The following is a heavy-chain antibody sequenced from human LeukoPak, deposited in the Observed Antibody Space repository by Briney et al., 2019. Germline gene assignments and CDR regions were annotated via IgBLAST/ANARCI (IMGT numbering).Heavy chain of an antibody. CDR3: ARSSSWYGDYYYYGMDV. CDR1: GFTFSSYG. CDR2: ISYDGSNK. V-gene: IGHV3-30*03. J-gene: IGHJ6*02. Sequence: GRSLRLSCAASGFTFSSYGMHWVRQAPGKGLEWVAVISYDGSNKYYADSVKGRFTISRDNSKNTLYLQMNSLRGEDTAVYYCARSSSWYGDYYYYGMDVWGQGTTVTVSS. D-gene: IGHD6-13*01.